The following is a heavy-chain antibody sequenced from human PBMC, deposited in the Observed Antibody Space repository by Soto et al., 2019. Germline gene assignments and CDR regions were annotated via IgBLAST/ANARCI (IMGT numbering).Heavy chain of an antibody. CDR2: ISPYTGNT. D-gene: IGHD3-16*01. CDR3: VMVDNYVTPTPQDV. V-gene: IGHV1-18*01. CDR1: GYIFVNYG. Sequence: QVQLVQSGDEVKKPGASVKVSCKASGYIFVNYGIAWVRQAPGQGLVWMGWISPYTGNTHSATKVQGRLTMTTDTSTSTAYMDLGSLTSDDTAVYYCVMVDNYVTPTPQDVWGQGTTVTVSS. J-gene: IGHJ6*02.